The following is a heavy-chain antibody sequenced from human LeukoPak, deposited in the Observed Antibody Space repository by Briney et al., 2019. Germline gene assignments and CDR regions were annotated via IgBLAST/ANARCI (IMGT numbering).Heavy chain of an antibody. CDR2: IYYSGST. J-gene: IGHJ5*02. CDR1: GGSISSYY. V-gene: IGHV4-59*01. Sequence: SETLSLTCTVSGGSISSYYWSWIRQPPGKGLEWVGYIYYSGSTNYNPSLKSRVTISVGTSKNQFSLKLSSVTASDTAVYYCARDGVVGATMEYNWFDPWGQGTLVTVSS. CDR3: ARDGVVGATMEYNWFDP. D-gene: IGHD1-26*01.